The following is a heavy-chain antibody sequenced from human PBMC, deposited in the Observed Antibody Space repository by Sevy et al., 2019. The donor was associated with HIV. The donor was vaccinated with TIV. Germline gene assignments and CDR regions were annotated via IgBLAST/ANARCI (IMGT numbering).Heavy chain of an antibody. CDR3: VKDSIFYDSSSGYRPFYYYGMDV. CDR2: ISSSGSGT. D-gene: IGHD3-3*01. Sequence: GGSLRLSCSASGFTFSGSALHWVRQAPGKGLKCVSVISSSGSGTYYAESVKGRFTISRDNSKNTLYLQMRSLRTEDTAVYYCVKDSIFYDSSSGYRPFYYYGMDVWGQGTSVTVSS. J-gene: IGHJ6*02. V-gene: IGHV3-64D*09. CDR1: GFTFSGSA.